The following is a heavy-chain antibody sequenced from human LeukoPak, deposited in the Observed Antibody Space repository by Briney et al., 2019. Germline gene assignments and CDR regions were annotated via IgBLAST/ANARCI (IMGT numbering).Heavy chain of an antibody. CDR3: ARAGGIAAAGFVDV. CDR2: IYSGGST. CDR1: GFTVSSNY. V-gene: IGHV3-53*01. J-gene: IGHJ6*04. D-gene: IGHD6-25*01. Sequence: PGGSLRLSCAAPGFTVSSNYMSWVRQAPGKGLEWVSVIYSGGSTYYADSVKGRFTISRDNSKNTLYLQMNSLRAEDTAVYYCARAGGIAAAGFVDVWGKGTTVTVSS.